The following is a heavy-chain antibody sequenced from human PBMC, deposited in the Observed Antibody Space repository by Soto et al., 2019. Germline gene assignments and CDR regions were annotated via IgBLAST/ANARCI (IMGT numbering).Heavy chain of an antibody. V-gene: IGHV5-10-1*01. Sequence: PGESLKISCKGSGYNFATYWIGWVRQMPGKGLEWMGRIDPSDSYTNYSPSFQGHVTISADKSISTAYLQWSSLKASDTAMYYCARFQAAAGDNDLTFDYWGQGTLVTVSS. D-gene: IGHD6-13*01. CDR2: IDPSDSYT. J-gene: IGHJ4*02. CDR3: ARFQAAAGDNDLTFDY. CDR1: GYNFATYW.